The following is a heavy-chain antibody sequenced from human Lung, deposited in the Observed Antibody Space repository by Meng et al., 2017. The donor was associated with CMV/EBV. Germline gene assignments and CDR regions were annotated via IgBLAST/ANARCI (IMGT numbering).Heavy chain of an antibody. D-gene: IGHD2-15*01. Sequence: SGGTFSIDAIDWVRQARGQGLEWMGGLVPLLGIATYAQKFQDRVKITPDKSTSTAYMELRSLRSEDTAVYYCARLAECSGGRCYFDYWGQGTLVTVSS. V-gene: IGHV1-69*10. CDR2: LVPLLGIA. J-gene: IGHJ4*02. CDR3: ARLAECSGGRCYFDY. CDR1: GGTFSIDA.